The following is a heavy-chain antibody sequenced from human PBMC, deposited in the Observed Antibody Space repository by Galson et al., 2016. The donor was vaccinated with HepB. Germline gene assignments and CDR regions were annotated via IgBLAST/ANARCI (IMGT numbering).Heavy chain of an antibody. Sequence: ETLSLTCTISGGSISDHFWSWIRQPPGKGLEWIGLIHYSGDTKYNPSLKRRVTISVDPTKDKSSLKLTSVTAADTAVYYCATSPHGYALAPWGQGTLVTVSS. D-gene: IGHD5-18*01. CDR2: IHYSGDT. V-gene: IGHV4-59*11. CDR3: ATSPHGYALAP. CDR1: GGSISDHF. J-gene: IGHJ5*02.